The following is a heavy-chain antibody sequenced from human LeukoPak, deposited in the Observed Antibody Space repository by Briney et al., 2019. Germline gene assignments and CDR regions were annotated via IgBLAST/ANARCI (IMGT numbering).Heavy chain of an antibody. CDR3: ARMMTPRHYYDRSGYYYGAFDI. CDR2: INPNSGGT. Sequence: GASVKVSCKASGYTFTDYYMHWVRQAPGQGLEWMGWINPNSGGTNYAQKFQGRVTMTRDTSISTAYMELRSLRSDDTAVYYCARMMTPRHYYDRSGYYYGAFDIWGQGTMVTVSS. CDR1: GYTFTDYY. J-gene: IGHJ3*02. V-gene: IGHV1-2*02. D-gene: IGHD3-22*01.